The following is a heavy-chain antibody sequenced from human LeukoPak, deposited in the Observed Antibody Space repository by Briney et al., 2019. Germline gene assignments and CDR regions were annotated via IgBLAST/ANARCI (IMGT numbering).Heavy chain of an antibody. J-gene: IGHJ6*02. CDR2: ISAYNGHT. CDR3: AREVRASSSWFFYYGMDV. D-gene: IGHD6-13*01. V-gene: IGHV1-18*01. Sequence: ASVTVSFKAPGYTFTTYGISWVRQAPGQGLEWVGWISAYNGHTNYAEKLQGRVTMTTDIPTSTAYMELRSLRSDDTAVYYCAREVRASSSWFFYYGMDVWGQGTTVTVSS. CDR1: GYTFTTYG.